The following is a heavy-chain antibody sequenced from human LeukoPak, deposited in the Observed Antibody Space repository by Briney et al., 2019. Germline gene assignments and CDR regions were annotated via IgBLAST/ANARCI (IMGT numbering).Heavy chain of an antibody. J-gene: IGHJ4*02. Sequence: VGTLRLSCSASGVTFSTFAMHWGGRAPGKGGEDGSGISTNGGRTYYANSGKGRFDISRENTKKRLYFQMSTLRTERTAVYYCVKDRYSSCFSSYFDQWGQGTLVTVSS. CDR2: ISTNGGRT. CDR1: GVTFSTFA. CDR3: VKDRYSSCFSSYFDQ. V-gene: IGHV3-64*05. D-gene: IGHD6-19*01.